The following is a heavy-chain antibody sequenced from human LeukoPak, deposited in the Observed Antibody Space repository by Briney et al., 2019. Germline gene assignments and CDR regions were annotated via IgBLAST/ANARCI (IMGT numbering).Heavy chain of an antibody. Sequence: PGGSLRLSCAASKFTFTNYWVSWGRLAPGKGLEWVANIKQDGSERYYVDSVKDRFTISRDNTENSLYLQMNSLRAEDTAVYYCARDIRLSYVGSPYFDHWGQGTLVTVSS. D-gene: IGHD1-26*01. CDR2: IKQDGSER. CDR1: KFTFTNYW. J-gene: IGHJ4*02. CDR3: ARDIRLSYVGSPYFDH. V-gene: IGHV3-7*05.